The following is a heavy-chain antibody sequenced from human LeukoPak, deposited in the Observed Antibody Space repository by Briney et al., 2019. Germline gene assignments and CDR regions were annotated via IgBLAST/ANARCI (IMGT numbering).Heavy chain of an antibody. V-gene: IGHV3-9*01. D-gene: IGHD6-13*01. Sequence: PGRSLRLSCAASGFTFDDYAMHWVRQAPGKGLEWVSGIGWNSGGIVYADSVKGRFTISRDNAKNSLCLQMNSLGAEDTAFYYCVKVTAAGFVDHWGQGTLVTVSS. CDR3: VKVTAAGFVDH. CDR2: IGWNSGGI. J-gene: IGHJ4*02. CDR1: GFTFDDYA.